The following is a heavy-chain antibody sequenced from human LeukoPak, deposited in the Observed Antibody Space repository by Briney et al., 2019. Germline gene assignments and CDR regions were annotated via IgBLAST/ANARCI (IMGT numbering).Heavy chain of an antibody. J-gene: IGHJ3*02. CDR3: ARDPGVWAFDI. V-gene: IGHV1-58*01. D-gene: IGHD6-13*01. CDR2: IVVGSGYT. CDR1: GFTFTRSA. Sequence: SVKVSCKASGFTFTRSAVQWVRQARGQRLEWLGWIVVGSGYTNYAQRFQGRVNITRDMSTSTAYMELSSLRSEDTAVYYCARDPGVWAFDIWGQGTMVTVSS.